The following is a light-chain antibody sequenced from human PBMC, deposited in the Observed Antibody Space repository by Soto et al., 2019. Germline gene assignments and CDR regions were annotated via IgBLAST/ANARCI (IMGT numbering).Light chain of an antibody. CDR3: HQYDNWTKT. CDR2: GAS. V-gene: IGKV3-15*01. Sequence: EVVVTQSPATWSVSPGERATLSCRASQSVSSNLAWYQQKPGQAPRLLIYGASTRATGIPARFSGSGSGTECTLTISSLKHEDGAVYYCHQYDNWTKTFGQGTRLEIK. J-gene: IGKJ5*01. CDR1: QSVSSN.